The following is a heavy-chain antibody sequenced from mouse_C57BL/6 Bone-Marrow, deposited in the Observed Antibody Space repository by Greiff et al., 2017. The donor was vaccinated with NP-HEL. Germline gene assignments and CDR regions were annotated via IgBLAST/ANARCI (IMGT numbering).Heavy chain of an antibody. CDR3: ASYYSNSHYYAMDY. Sequence: EVKLVESGGGLVKPGGSLKLSCAASGFTFSDYGMHWVRQAPEKGLEWVAYISSGSSTIYYADTVKGRFTISRDNAKNTLFLQMTSLRSEDTAMYYCASYYSNSHYYAMDYWGKGTSVTVSS. D-gene: IGHD2-5*01. V-gene: IGHV5-17*01. CDR2: ISSGSSTI. CDR1: GFTFSDYG. J-gene: IGHJ4*01.